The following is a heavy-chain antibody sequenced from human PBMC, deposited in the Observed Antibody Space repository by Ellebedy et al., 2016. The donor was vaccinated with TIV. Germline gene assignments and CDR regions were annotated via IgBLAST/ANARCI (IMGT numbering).Heavy chain of an antibody. CDR1: GYSIRSGYY. J-gene: IGHJ4*02. CDR3: AGVRDGSRPFDY. CDR2: VFHNGRS. V-gene: IGHV4-38-2*02. D-gene: IGHD6-13*01. Sequence: SETLSLTCTVSGYSIRSGYYWGWIRQSPGKGLEWIGFVFHNGRSNYNPSLESRLTLSVDTSKDQFSLRLSSVTAADTAVYYCAGVRDGSRPFDYWGQGALVTVSS.